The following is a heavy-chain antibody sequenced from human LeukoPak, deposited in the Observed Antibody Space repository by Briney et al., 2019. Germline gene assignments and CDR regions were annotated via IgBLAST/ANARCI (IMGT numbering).Heavy chain of an antibody. D-gene: IGHD2-2*02. Sequence: GGSLRLSCAASGFTFSSYGMHWVRQVPGKGLEWVAFIRYDGSNKYYADSVKGRFTISRDNSKNTLYLQMNSLRAEDTAVYYRAKDRGAPEDTVVVPAAIRSYYYYYMDVCGKGTTATVSS. CDR1: GFTFSSYG. V-gene: IGHV3-30*02. CDR3: AKDRGAPEDTVVVPAAIRSYYYYYMDV. J-gene: IGHJ6*03. CDR2: IRYDGSNK.